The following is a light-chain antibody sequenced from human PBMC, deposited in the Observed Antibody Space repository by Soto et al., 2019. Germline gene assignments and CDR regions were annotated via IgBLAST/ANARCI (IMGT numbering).Light chain of an antibody. V-gene: IGKV3-11*01. CDR2: GAF. CDR1: PSVTNF. CDR3: QQRNVWPPVT. J-gene: IGKJ5*01. Sequence: EIVFTQSPGTLSLAPGEGATRSVMASPSVTNFLAWYQQKPGQAPRLLIYGAFNRATGIPARFSGSGSGTDFTLTISSLEPEDSAVYYCQQRNVWPPVTFGQGTRLEIK.